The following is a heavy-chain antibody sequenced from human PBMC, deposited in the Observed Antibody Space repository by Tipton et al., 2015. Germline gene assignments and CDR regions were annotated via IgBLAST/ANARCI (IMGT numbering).Heavy chain of an antibody. CDR1: GGSISSGDYY. Sequence: TLSLTCTVSGGSISSGDYYWYWIRQHPGKGLEWIGYIYSSGSTYYNPSLKSRVTISVDTSKNQFSLKLSSVTAADTAVYYCARERLRWGYYYYYGMDVWGQGTTVTVSS. D-gene: IGHD4-23*01. J-gene: IGHJ6*02. V-gene: IGHV4-31*03. CDR2: IYSSGST. CDR3: ARERLRWGYYYYYGMDV.